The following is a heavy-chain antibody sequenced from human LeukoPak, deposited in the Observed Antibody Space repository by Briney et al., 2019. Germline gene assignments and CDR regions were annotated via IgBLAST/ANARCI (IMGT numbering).Heavy chain of an antibody. CDR1: GGSISSGDYY. V-gene: IGHV4-30-4*08. J-gene: IGHJ4*02. CDR2: IYYSGST. CDR3: ARAFEGDTAMVDY. D-gene: IGHD5-18*01. Sequence: SETLSLTCTVSGGSISSGDYYWSWIRQPPGKGLEWIGYIYYSGSTYYNPSLKSRVTISVDTSKNQFSLKLSSVTAADAAVYYCARAFEGDTAMVDYWGQGTLVTVSS.